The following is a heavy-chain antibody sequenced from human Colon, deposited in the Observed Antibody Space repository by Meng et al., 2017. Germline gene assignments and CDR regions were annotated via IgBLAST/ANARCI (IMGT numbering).Heavy chain of an antibody. V-gene: IGHV4-4*02. CDR2: VYHRGDT. J-gene: IGHJ4*02. D-gene: IGHD1-7*01. Sequence: VQLGSADQCLGKPAVTLSLTCTVSGDSISSDMLGSWSRQTPGKGLEWIGEVYHRGDTNYNPSLKSRVDISVDKSKNQFYLSLFSVTAADTAVYYCGRDQGRELINHWGQGTLVTVSS. CDR3: GRDQGRELINH. CDR1: GDSISSDML.